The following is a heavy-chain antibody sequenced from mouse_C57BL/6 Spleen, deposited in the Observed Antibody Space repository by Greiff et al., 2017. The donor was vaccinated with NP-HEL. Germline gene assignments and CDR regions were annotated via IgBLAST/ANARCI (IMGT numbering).Heavy chain of an antibody. CDR3: ARRTGTDGYFDV. J-gene: IGHJ1*03. CDR2: INPGSGGT. D-gene: IGHD4-1*01. CDR1: GYAFTNYL. V-gene: IGHV1-54*01. Sequence: QVQLQQSGAELVRPGTSVKVSCKASGYAFTNYLIEWVKQRPGQGLEWIGVINPGSGGTNYNEKFKGKATLTADKSSSTAYMQLCSLTSEDSAVYFCARRTGTDGYFDVWGTGTTVTVSS.